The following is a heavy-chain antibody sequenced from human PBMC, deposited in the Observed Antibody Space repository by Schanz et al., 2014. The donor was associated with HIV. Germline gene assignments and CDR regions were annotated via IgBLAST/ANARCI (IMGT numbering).Heavy chain of an antibody. J-gene: IGHJ3*02. D-gene: IGHD5-18*01. CDR3: AIRTPMVTFGAFDI. V-gene: IGHV3-33*01. CDR1: GFTFRSYG. CDR2: IWFDGRNK. Sequence: QVQLVESGGGVVQPGRSLRLSCAASGFTFRSYGMHWVRQAPGKGLEWVAVIWFDGRNKYYGDSVKGRFMISRDNSNNTLYLQMNSLRADDTAVYFCAIRTPMVTFGAFDIWGRGTMVTVSS.